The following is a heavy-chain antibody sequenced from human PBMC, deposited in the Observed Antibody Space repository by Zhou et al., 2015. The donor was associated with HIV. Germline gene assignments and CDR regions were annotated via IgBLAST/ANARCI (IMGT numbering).Heavy chain of an antibody. V-gene: IGHV1-69*06. CDR2: IIPIFGTA. Sequence: QVLLVQSGAEVKKPGSSVKVSCKASGGTFSSYAISWVRQAPGQGLEWMGGIIPIFGTANYAQKFQGRVTITADKSTSTAYMELSSLRSEDTAVYYCAREEKTYYYDSSGPRQRGYFDYWGQGTLVTVSS. CDR3: AREEKTYYYDSSGPRQRGYFDY. D-gene: IGHD3-22*01. J-gene: IGHJ4*02. CDR1: GGTFSSYA.